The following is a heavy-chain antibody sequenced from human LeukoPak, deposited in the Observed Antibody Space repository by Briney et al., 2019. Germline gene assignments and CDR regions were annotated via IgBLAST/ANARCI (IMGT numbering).Heavy chain of an antibody. J-gene: IGHJ4*02. CDR3: ARTMVRGVSYDY. D-gene: IGHD3-10*01. Sequence: GGSLRLSCAASGFTFSSYSMNWVRQAPGKGLEWVSYISSSGSTIYYADSVKGRFTISRDNAKNSLYLQMNSLRAEDTAVYYCARTMVRGVSYDYWGQGTLVTVSS. CDR2: ISSSGSTI. CDR1: GFTFSSYS. V-gene: IGHV3-48*04.